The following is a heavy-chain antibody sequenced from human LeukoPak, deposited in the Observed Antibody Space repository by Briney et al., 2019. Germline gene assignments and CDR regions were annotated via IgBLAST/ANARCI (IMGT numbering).Heavy chain of an antibody. CDR1: GGSFSGYY. J-gene: IGHJ3*02. CDR2: INHSGST. Sequence: PSETLSLTCAVYGGSFSGYYWSWIRQPPGKGLECIGEINHSGSTNYNPSLKSRVTISVDTSKNQFSLKLSSVTAADTAVYYCAREGYCSSTSCSGGAFDIWGQGTMVTVSS. V-gene: IGHV4-34*01. CDR3: AREGYCSSTSCSGGAFDI. D-gene: IGHD2-2*01.